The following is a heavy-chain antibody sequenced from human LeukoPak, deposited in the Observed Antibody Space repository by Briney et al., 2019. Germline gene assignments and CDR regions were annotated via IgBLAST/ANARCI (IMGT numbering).Heavy chain of an antibody. J-gene: IGHJ4*02. Sequence: PSETLSLTCAVYGGSFSVYYWSWIRQPPGKGLEWIGEINHSGSTNYNPSLKSRVTISVDTSKNQFSLKLSSVTAADTAVYYCARCGYSYGYDYWGQGTLVTVSS. CDR1: GGSFSVYY. D-gene: IGHD5-18*01. CDR3: ARCGYSYGYDY. CDR2: INHSGST. V-gene: IGHV4-34*01.